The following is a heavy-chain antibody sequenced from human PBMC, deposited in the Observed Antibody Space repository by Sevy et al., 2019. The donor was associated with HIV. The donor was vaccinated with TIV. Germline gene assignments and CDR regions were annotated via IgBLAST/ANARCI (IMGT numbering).Heavy chain of an antibody. V-gene: IGHV3-15*01. CDR2: IKSKTDGGTT. CDR1: AFTFSNAW. J-gene: IGHJ3*02. D-gene: IGHD3-22*01. CDR3: TTYYYDSSGYVVGAFDI. Sequence: GGSLRLSCAASAFTFSNAWMSWVRQAPGKGLEWVGRIKSKTDGGTTDYPAPGKGRFTISRDDSKNSLNLQMNSLKTEDTAVYYCTTYYYDSSGYVVGAFDIWGQGTMVTVSS.